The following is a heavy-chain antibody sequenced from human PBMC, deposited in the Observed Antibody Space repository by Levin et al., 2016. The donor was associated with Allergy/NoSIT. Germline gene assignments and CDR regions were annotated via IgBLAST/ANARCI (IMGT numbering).Heavy chain of an antibody. Sequence: LSLTCAASGFPFSSYSMNWFRQAPGKGLEWVALIWSGGNDKYYADSVKGRFTISRDDSKNTLYLQLDSLTADDTAVYYCARRAGEDYWGQGTLVTVSS. V-gene: IGHV3-33*08. CDR3: ARRAGEDY. CDR2: IWSGGNDK. D-gene: IGHD3-10*01. CDR1: GFPFSSYS. J-gene: IGHJ4*02.